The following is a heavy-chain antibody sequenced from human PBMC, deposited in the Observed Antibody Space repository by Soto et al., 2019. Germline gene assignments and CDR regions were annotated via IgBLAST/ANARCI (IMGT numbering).Heavy chain of an antibody. CDR2: IKSKTDGGTT. CDR1: GFTFSNAW. CDR3: TTDPFYDYVWGSYLIDY. Sequence: GGSLRLSCAASGFTFSNAWMSWVRQAPGKGLEWVGRIKSKTDGGTTDYAAPVKGRFTISRDDSKNTLYLQMNSLKTEDTAVYYCTTDPFYDYVWGSYLIDYWGQGTLVTVSS. V-gene: IGHV3-15*01. J-gene: IGHJ4*02. D-gene: IGHD3-16*02.